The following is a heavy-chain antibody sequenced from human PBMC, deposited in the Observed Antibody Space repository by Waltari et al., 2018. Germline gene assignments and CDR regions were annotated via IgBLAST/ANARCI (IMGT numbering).Heavy chain of an antibody. D-gene: IGHD4-17*01. Sequence: QLQLQESGPGLVKPSETLSLTCTVSGGSISSSSYYWGWIRQPPGKGLEWIGSIYYSGSTYYNPSLKGRVTISGDTSKNQFSLKLSSVTAADTAVYYCARVERSVTHFDYWGQGTLVTVSS. CDR1: GGSISSSSYY. CDR2: IYYSGST. V-gene: IGHV4-39*07. J-gene: IGHJ4*02. CDR3: ARVERSVTHFDY.